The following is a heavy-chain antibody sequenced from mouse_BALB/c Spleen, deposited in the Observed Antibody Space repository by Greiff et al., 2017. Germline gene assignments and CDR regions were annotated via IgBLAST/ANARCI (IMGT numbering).Heavy chain of an antibody. V-gene: IGHV5-15*02. CDR1: GFTFSDYG. Sequence: EVMLVESGGGLVQPGGSRKLSCAASGFTFSDYGMAWVRQAPGKGPEWVAFISNLAYSIYYADTVTGRFTISRENAKNTLYLEMSSLRSEDTAMYYCARSPSTGTDAMDYWGQGTSVTVSS. CDR3: ARSPSTGTDAMDY. D-gene: IGHD4-1*02. J-gene: IGHJ4*01. CDR2: ISNLAYSI.